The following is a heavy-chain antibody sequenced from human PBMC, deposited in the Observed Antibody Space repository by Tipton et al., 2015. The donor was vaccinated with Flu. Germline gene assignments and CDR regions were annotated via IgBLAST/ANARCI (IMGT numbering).Heavy chain of an antibody. V-gene: IGHV4-38-2*02. CDR2: IYTNGRT. J-gene: IGHJ3*02. D-gene: IGHD1-26*01. CDR1: GYSISSGYY. Sequence: TLSLTCTVSGYSISSGYYWGWIRQPPGKGLEWIGRIYTNGRTNYNPSLESRVSISADTSKNEFSLSLSSVTAADTAMYYCARYRGSNARGEGNDAFDIWGQGTMVSVSS. CDR3: ARYRGSNARGEGNDAFDI.